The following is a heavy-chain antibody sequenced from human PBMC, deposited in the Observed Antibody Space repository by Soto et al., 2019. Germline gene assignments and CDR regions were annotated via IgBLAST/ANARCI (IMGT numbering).Heavy chain of an antibody. CDR3: ARTSLTIFGPSNDYYGMGV. Sequence: TSETQSLSYTVSGGYSSSVEYYWTWIRQPPGKGLEWIGYISYSGSTHYSPSLKSRVSITVDTSKNQFSLNLASVSAEDTAVYYCARTSLTIFGPSNDYYGMGVRGLGTTVTVS. D-gene: IGHD3-3*01. J-gene: IGHJ6*02. CDR1: GGYSSSVEYY. CDR2: ISYSGST. V-gene: IGHV4-30-4*01.